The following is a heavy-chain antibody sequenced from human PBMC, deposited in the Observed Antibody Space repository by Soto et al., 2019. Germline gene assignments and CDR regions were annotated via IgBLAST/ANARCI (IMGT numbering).Heavy chain of an antibody. CDR2: IGMAGDT. D-gene: IGHD2-21*01. J-gene: IGHJ4*02. Sequence: EVQLVDSGGGLVQPGGSLRLSCVASAFSFANYDMHWVRQVTGRGLEWVSGIGMAGDTYYSSSVKGRFIISRENAKDSLFLQMNNLTPDDTAVYFCTRGIYFGYPLPHRYCDTWGQGTLVTVSS. CDR1: AFSFANYD. V-gene: IGHV3-13*01. CDR3: TRGIYFGYPLPHRYCDT.